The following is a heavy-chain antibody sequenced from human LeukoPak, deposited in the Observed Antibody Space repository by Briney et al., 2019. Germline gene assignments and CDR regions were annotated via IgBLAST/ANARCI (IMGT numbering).Heavy chain of an antibody. CDR2: IYYSGST. V-gene: IGHV4-30-4*01. CDR3: ARGLYYYDSSGYYLFDY. CDR1: GGSISSGDYY. Sequence: SETLSLTCTVSGGSISSGDYYWSWIRQPPGKGLEWIGYIYYSGSTYYNPSLKSRVTISVDTSKNQFSLKLSSVTAADTAVYYCARGLYYYDSSGYYLFDYWGQGTLVTVSS. J-gene: IGHJ4*02. D-gene: IGHD3-22*01.